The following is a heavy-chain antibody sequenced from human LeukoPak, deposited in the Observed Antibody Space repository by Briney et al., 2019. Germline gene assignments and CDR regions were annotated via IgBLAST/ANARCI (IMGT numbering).Heavy chain of an antibody. Sequence: GGSLRLSCAASGFTFSSYGMHWVRQAPGKGLEWVAVIWYDGSNKYYADSVKGRFTISRDNSKNTLYLQVNSLRAEDTAVYYCASWADYGGPFDIWGQGTMVTVSS. CDR1: GFTFSSYG. D-gene: IGHD4-23*01. J-gene: IGHJ3*02. CDR2: IWYDGSNK. V-gene: IGHV3-33*01. CDR3: ASWADYGGPFDI.